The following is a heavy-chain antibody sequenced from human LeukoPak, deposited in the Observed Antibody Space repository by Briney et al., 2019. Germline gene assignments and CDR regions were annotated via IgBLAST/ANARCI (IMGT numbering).Heavy chain of an antibody. D-gene: IGHD5-24*01. CDR3: AIRDGYNFGHDY. CDR2: IYSGGST. J-gene: IGHJ4*02. V-gene: IGHV3-53*01. Sequence: GGSLRLSCAASGFTVSSNYMSWVRQAPGKGLEWVSVIYSGGSTYYADSVKGRFTISRDNSKNTLYLQMNSLRAEDTAVYYCAIRDGYNFGHDYWGQGTLVTVSS. CDR1: GFTVSSNY.